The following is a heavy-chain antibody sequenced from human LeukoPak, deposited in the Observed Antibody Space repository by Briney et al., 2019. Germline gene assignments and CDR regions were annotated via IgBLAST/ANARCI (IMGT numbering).Heavy chain of an antibody. J-gene: IGHJ3*02. D-gene: IGHD4-17*01. CDR3: ARDRADYVGAFDI. V-gene: IGHV3-48*04. Sequence: GGSLRLSCAASGFTFSSYAMSWVRQAPGKGLEWVSYISSSGNTIYYADSVEGRFTNSRDNANNSLYLQMNSLRAEDTAVYYCARDRADYVGAFDIWGQGTMVTVSS. CDR2: ISSSGNTI. CDR1: GFTFSSYA.